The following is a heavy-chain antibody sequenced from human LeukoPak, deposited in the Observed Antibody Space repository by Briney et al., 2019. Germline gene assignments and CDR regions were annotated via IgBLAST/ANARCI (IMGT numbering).Heavy chain of an antibody. D-gene: IGHD6-19*01. V-gene: IGHV3-30-3*01. CDR2: ISYDGSNK. CDR1: GFTFSSYA. Sequence: GGSLRLSCAASGFTFSSYAMHWVRQAPGKGLEWVAVISYDGSNKYYADSVKGRFTISRDNSKNTLYLQMNSLRAEDTAVYYCARDQEWLVQGYFDYWGQGTLVTVSS. CDR3: ARDQEWLVQGYFDY. J-gene: IGHJ4*02.